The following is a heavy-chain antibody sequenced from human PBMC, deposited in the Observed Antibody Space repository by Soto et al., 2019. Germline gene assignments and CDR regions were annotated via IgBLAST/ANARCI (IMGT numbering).Heavy chain of an antibody. CDR1: GGTFSSYA. CDR2: IIPIFGTA. J-gene: IGHJ6*02. CDR3: ARASYCSGGSCYSFPDYYYGMDV. D-gene: IGHD2-15*01. V-gene: IGHV1-69*13. Sequence: SVKVSCKASGGTFSSYAISWVRQAPGQGLEWMGGIIPIFGTANYAQKFQGRVTITADESTSTAYMELSSLRSEDTAVYYCARASYCSGGSCYSFPDYYYGMDVWGQGTTVTVSS.